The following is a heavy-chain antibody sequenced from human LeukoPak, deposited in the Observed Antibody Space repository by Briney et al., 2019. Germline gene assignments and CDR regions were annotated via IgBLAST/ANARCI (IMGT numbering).Heavy chain of an antibody. CDR2: LNWNGGGI. J-gene: IGHJ4*02. Sequence: GGSLRLSCAASGXTFDDYGMSWVRQPPGKGLEWVLDLNWNGGGIGYADSVKGRFTISRDNVKNSLYLQMNSLRAEDTALYYCARGRSTFDYWGQGTLVTVSS. CDR3: ARGRSTFDY. CDR1: GXTFDDYG. V-gene: IGHV3-20*04. D-gene: IGHD2-2*01.